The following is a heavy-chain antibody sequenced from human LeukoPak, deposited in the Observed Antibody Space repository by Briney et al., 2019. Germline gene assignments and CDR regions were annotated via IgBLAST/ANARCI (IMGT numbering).Heavy chain of an antibody. CDR1: GFTFSSYG. J-gene: IGHJ4*02. CDR2: ISYDGSNK. V-gene: IGHV3-30*03. CDR3: ASGEDYYGSGSLDY. D-gene: IGHD3-10*01. Sequence: PGGSLRLSCAASGFTFSSYGMHWVRQAPGKGLEWVAVISYDGSNKYYADSVKGRFTISRDNSKNTLYLQMNSLRAEDTAVYYCASGEDYYGSGSLDYWGQGTLVTVSS.